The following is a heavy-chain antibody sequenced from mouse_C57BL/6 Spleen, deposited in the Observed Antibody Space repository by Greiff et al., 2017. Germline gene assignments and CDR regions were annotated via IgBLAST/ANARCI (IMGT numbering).Heavy chain of an antibody. CDR1: GYTFTSYW. D-gene: IGHD1-1*01. V-gene: IGHV1-55*01. Sequence: QVQLQQPGAELVKPGASVKMSCKASGYTFTSYWITWVKQRPGQGLEWIGDIYPGSGSTNYNEKFKSKATLTVDTSSSKAYMQLSSLTSEDSAVYYCARRRITTVVTDYWGQGTTLTVSS. CDR3: ARRRITTVVTDY. CDR2: IYPGSGST. J-gene: IGHJ2*01.